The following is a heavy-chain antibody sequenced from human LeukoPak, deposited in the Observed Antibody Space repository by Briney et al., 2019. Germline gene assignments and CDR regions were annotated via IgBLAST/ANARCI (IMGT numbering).Heavy chain of an antibody. V-gene: IGHV4-4*07. CDR2: IYTCGST. CDR3: AATTSILTGYSYYYYMDV. CDR1: GGSISSYY. J-gene: IGHJ6*03. Sequence: SETLSLTCTVSGGSISSYYWSWIRQPAGKGLEWIGRIYTCGSTNYNPSLKSRVTMSVDTSKNQFSLKLSSVTAEDTAVYYCAATTSILTGYSYYYYMDVWGKGTTVTISS. D-gene: IGHD3-9*01.